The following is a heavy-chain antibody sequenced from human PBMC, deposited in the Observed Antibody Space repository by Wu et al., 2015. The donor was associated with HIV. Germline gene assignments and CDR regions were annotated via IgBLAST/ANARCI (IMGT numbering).Heavy chain of an antibody. CDR2: INPNSGGT. V-gene: IGHV1-2*02. CDR3: ARDWQFHVIFDDYYIDV. CDR1: GYTFNDYF. J-gene: IGHJ6*03. Sequence: QVQLLQSGAEVKKPGASVRVSCKASGYTFNDYFIHWVRQAPGQGLEWMGWINPNSGGTNYAEKFQGRVTMTRDTSISTAYMELSSLKFDDTAIYYCARDWQFHVIFDDYYIDVWGEGTTVIVSS. D-gene: IGHD3-3*02.